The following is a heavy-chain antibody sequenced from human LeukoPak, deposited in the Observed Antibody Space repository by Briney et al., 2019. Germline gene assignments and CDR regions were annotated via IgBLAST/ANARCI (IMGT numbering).Heavy chain of an antibody. D-gene: IGHD5-18*01. CDR3: ARVGTAMGTLYYYYYGIDV. CDR1: VYTFTSYG. Sequence: ASVKVSCKASVYTFTSYGIRWVRQAPGQGLEWMGWINTNTGNPTYAQGFTGRFVFSLDTSVSTAYLQISSLKAEDTAVYYCARVGTAMGTLYYYYYGIDVWGQGTTVTVSS. V-gene: IGHV7-4-1*02. CDR2: INTNTGNP. J-gene: IGHJ6*02.